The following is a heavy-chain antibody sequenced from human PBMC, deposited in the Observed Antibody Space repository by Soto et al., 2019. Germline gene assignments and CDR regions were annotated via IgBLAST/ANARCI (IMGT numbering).Heavy chain of an antibody. D-gene: IGHD3-10*01. V-gene: IGHV1-8*01. CDR2: MNPGSGDT. CDR3: ARMASFGSLIRFDP. Sequence: ASVKVSCKASGYSFTNNDVSWVRQATGQGLEWMGWMNPGSGDTGYAQKFQGRVTMTRDISIATAYMELSSLKSDDTAVYYCARMASFGSLIRFDPWGQGILVTVSS. CDR1: GYSFTNND. J-gene: IGHJ5*02.